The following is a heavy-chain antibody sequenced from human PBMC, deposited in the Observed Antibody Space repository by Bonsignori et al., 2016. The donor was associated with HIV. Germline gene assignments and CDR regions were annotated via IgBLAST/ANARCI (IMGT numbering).Heavy chain of an antibody. CDR3: ARAGYYDSSGYYYW. J-gene: IGHJ4*02. CDR2: INHSGST. V-gene: IGHV4-34*01. Sequence: WIRQPPGKGLEWIGEINHSGSTNYNPSLKSRVTISVDTSKNQFSLKLSSVTAADTAVYYCARAGYYDSSGYYYWWGQGTLVTVSS. D-gene: IGHD3-22*01.